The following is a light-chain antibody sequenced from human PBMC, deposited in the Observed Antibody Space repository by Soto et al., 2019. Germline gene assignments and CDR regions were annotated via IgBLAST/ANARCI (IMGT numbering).Light chain of an antibody. Sequence: DIQLTQSPSFLSASVGDRVTITCRASQGINNYLAWYQQKPGKAPKLLIYAASTLQSGVPPRFSGSGSGTEFTLTVSSLQPEDFATNYCQQLNSYPFITFDQGTRLEIK. V-gene: IGKV1-9*01. CDR3: QQLNSYPFIT. CDR2: AAS. J-gene: IGKJ5*01. CDR1: QGINNY.